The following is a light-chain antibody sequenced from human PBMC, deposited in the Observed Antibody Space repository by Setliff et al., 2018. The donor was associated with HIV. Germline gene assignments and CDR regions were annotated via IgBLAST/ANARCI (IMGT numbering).Light chain of an antibody. CDR2: DVK. J-gene: IGLJ1*01. Sequence: QSVLTQPASVSGSPGQSITLSCTGTSSDVGGYNHVSWYQQHPDKAPKLMIYDVKNRPSGVSDRFSGSKSGNTASLTISGLQAEDEADYYCCSYAGSGPVFGAGTKVTVL. CDR1: SSDVGGYNH. V-gene: IGLV2-23*02. CDR3: CSYAGSGPV.